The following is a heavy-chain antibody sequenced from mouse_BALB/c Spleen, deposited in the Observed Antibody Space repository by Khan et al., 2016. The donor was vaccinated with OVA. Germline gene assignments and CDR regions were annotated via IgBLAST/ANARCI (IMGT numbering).Heavy chain of an antibody. D-gene: IGHD2-10*02. J-gene: IGHJ2*01. CDR3: ARVYGGDFDY. Sequence: EVQLQQSGPGLVKPSQSLSLTCTVTGYSITSDYAWNWIRQFPGNKLEWMGYISYSGNTNYNPSLKSRISITRDTSKNQFCLQLNSVTTEDTAPYYCARVYGGDFDYWGQGTTLTVSS. V-gene: IGHV3-2*02. CDR2: ISYSGNT. CDR1: GYSITSDYA.